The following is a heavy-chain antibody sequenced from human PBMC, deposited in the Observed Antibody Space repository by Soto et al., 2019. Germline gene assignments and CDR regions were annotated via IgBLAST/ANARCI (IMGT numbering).Heavy chain of an antibody. D-gene: IGHD2-21*02. J-gene: IGHJ6*02. V-gene: IGHV1-18*01. CDR2: ISAYNGNT. CDR3: AREGAYCGGDCYPTYYYYYGMDV. CDR1: GYTFTSYG. Sequence: QVQLVQSGAEVKKPGASVKVSCKASGYTFTSYGISWVRQAPGQGLEWMGWISAYNGNTNYAQKLQGRVTMTTDTSTSTAYMELRSLRADDTAVYYGAREGAYCGGDCYPTYYYYYGMDVWGQGTTVTVSS.